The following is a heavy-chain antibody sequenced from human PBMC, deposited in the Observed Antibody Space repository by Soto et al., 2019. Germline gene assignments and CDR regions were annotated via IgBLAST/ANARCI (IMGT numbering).Heavy chain of an antibody. CDR1: GYPVTAYY. CDR3: ARGGGVGVAGSAAFDM. V-gene: IGHV1-2*01. Sequence: QLHLVHSGAVVKKPGASVTVSCSASGYPVTAYYMHWVRQAPGRGLEWMGGINPATGAAKYTQTFQGKDNRTRETSTSTGFMGRRGVTSEDLAVFNCARGGGVGVAGSAAFDMWGQGTLVTVSS. J-gene: IGHJ3*02. D-gene: IGHD3-3*01. CDR2: INPATGAA.